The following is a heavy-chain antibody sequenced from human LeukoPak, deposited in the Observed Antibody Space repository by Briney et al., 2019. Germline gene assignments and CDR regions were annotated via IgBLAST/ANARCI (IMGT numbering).Heavy chain of an antibody. D-gene: IGHD3-10*01. Sequence: SVKVSCKASGFTFTSSAMQWVRQARGQRLEWIGWIVVGSGNTNYAQKFQERVTITRDMSTSTAYMELSSLRSEDTAVYYCAADYYYGSGSYPYYYYYGMDVWGQGTTVTVSS. J-gene: IGHJ6*02. CDR1: GFTFTSSA. V-gene: IGHV1-58*02. CDR2: IVVGSGNT. CDR3: AADYYYGSGSYPYYYYYGMDV.